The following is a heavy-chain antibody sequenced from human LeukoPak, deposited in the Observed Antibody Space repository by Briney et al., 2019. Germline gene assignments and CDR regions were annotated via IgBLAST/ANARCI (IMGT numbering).Heavy chain of an antibody. CDR3: ARDLRSSGYYAFDY. V-gene: IGHV3-21*01. Sequence: GGSLRLSCAASGFIFSHYGMNWVRQAPGKGLEWVSSISSSSSYIYYADSVKGRFTISRDNAKNSLYLQMNSLRAEDTAVYYCARDLRSSGYYAFDYWGQGTLVTVSS. CDR1: GFIFSHYG. D-gene: IGHD3-22*01. J-gene: IGHJ4*02. CDR2: ISSSSSYI.